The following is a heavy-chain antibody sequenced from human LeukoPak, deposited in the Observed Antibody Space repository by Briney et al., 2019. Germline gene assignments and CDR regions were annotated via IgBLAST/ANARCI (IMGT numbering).Heavy chain of an antibody. CDR2: ISGSGGST. CDR1: GFTFSGHW. V-gene: IGHV3-23*01. Sequence: GGSLRLSCAASGFTFSGHWMTWVRQAPGKGLEWVSAISGSGGSTYYADSVKGRFTISRDNSKNTLYLQMNSLRAEDTAVYYCAKAMDIVVVVAALDYWGQGTLVTVSS. J-gene: IGHJ4*02. D-gene: IGHD2-15*01. CDR3: AKAMDIVVVVAALDY.